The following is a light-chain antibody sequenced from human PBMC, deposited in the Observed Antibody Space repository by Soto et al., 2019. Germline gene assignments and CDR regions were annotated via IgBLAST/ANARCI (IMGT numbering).Light chain of an antibody. J-gene: IGKJ1*01. CDR2: KAS. CDR1: QSISSW. Sequence: DIQMTHSPSTLSASVVARITITCLSSQSISSWLAWYQQKPGKAPKLLIYKASSLESGVPSRFSGSGSGTEFTLTISSLQPDDFATYYCQQYNSYSTFGQGTKVDIK. CDR3: QQYNSYST. V-gene: IGKV1-5*03.